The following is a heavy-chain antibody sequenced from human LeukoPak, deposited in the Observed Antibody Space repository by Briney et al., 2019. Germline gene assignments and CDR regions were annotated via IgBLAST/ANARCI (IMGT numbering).Heavy chain of an antibody. CDR2: INHSGST. D-gene: IGHD3-22*01. Sequence: PSETLSLTCAVYGGSLSGYYWSWIRQPPGKGLEWIGEINHSGSTNYNPSLKSRVTISVDTSKNQFSLQLNSVTPEDTAVYYCARASAPDYDSSPMDFDYWGQGTLVTVSS. V-gene: IGHV4-34*01. J-gene: IGHJ4*02. CDR1: GGSLSGYY. CDR3: ARASAPDYDSSPMDFDY.